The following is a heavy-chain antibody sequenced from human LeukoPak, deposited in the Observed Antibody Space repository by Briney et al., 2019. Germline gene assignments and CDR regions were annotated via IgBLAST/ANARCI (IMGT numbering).Heavy chain of an antibody. D-gene: IGHD4-17*01. CDR3: ARGGEAGLAD. J-gene: IGHJ4*02. CDR2: IYSSGST. Sequence: SETLSLTCTVSGASMSSYYWTWIRPPPGKGLEWIGYIYSSGSTNSNPSLKSRVTISVDTSKNQFSLNLSSVTAADTAAYYCARGGEAGLADWGQGTLVTVSS. CDR1: GASMSSYY. V-gene: IGHV4-59*01.